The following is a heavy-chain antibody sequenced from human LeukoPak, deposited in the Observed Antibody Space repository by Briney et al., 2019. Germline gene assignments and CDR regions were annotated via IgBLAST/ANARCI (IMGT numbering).Heavy chain of an antibody. J-gene: IGHJ4*02. D-gene: IGHD6-19*01. CDR3: AGARQWLKEGQFDY. CDR2: IYPGDSDT. CDR1: GYSFTSYW. V-gene: IGHV5-51*01. Sequence: GESLKISCKGSGYSFTSYWIGWVRQMPGKGLEWMGIIYPGDSDTRYSPYFQGQVTISADKSISTAYLQWSSLQASDTAMYYCAGARQWLKEGQFDYWGQGTLVTVSS.